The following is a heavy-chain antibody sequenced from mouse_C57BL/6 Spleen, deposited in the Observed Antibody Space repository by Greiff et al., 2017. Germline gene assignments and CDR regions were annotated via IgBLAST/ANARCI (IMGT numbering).Heavy chain of an antibody. D-gene: IGHD3-1*01. CDR1: GYTFTSYS. V-gene: IGHV1-74*01. J-gene: IGHJ4*01. Sequence: QVQLQQPGAELVKPGASVKLSCKASGYTFTSYSMPWVHQTPDQSLEWIVKINPSDNYTNYTQTFKGQSTLTVDKASSTPYMQLSSLTSEDSAVYYCAIHSSCPYDAMAYWGQGTSVTVSS. CDR3: AIHSSCPYDAMAY. CDR2: INPSDNYT.